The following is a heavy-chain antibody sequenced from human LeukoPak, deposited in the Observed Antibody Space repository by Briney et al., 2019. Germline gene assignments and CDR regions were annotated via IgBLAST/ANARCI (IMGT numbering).Heavy chain of an antibody. V-gene: IGHV1-18*01. CDR2: ISAYNGNT. D-gene: IGHD6-19*01. Sequence: ASVKVSCKASGYTFTSYGISWVRQAPGQGLEWMRWISAYNGNTNYAQKLQGRVTMTTDTSTSTAYMELRSLRSDDTAVYCCARDVVRDSSGWYGGDFDYWGQGTLVTVSS. CDR1: GYTFTSYG. J-gene: IGHJ4*02. CDR3: ARDVVRDSSGWYGGDFDY.